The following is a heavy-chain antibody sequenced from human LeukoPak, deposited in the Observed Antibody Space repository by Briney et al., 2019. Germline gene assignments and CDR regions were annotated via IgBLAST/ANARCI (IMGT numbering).Heavy chain of an antibody. V-gene: IGHV4-61*01. CDR3: ARNSGGLVPRQYYFDY. CDR2: IYYSGST. J-gene: IGHJ4*02. CDR1: GGSVSSGSYY. D-gene: IGHD3-10*01. Sequence: SETLFLTCTVSGGSVSSGSYYWSWIRQPPGKGLEWIGYIYYSGSTNHNPSLKSRVTISVDTSKNQFSLKLSSVTAADTAVYYCARNSGGLVPRQYYFDYWGQGTLVTVSS.